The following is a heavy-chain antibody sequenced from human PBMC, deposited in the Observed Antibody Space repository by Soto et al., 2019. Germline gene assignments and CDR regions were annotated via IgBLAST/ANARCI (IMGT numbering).Heavy chain of an antibody. Sequence: SETLSLTCAVYGGSFSGYYWSWIRQPPGKGLEWIGEINHSGSTNYNPSIKSRVTISVDTSKNQFSLKLSSVTAADTSVYYCARSSTPYYYYYMDVWGKGTTVTVSS. CDR3: ARSSTPYYYYYMDV. CDR2: INHSGST. J-gene: IGHJ6*03. CDR1: GGSFSGYY. V-gene: IGHV4-34*01.